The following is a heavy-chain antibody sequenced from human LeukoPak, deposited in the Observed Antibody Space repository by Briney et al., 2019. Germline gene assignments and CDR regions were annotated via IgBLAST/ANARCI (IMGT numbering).Heavy chain of an antibody. CDR2: INHSGST. J-gene: IGHJ4*02. D-gene: IGHD6-19*01. V-gene: IGHV4-34*01. CDR1: GGSFSGYY. CDR3: ARVDYSIGWHSTLEFDY. Sequence: PSETLSLTCAVYGGSFSGYYWSWIRQPPGKGLEWIGEINHSGSTNYNPSLKSRVTISVDTSKNQFSLKLSSVTAADTAVYYCARVDYSIGWHSTLEFDYWGQGTLVTVSS.